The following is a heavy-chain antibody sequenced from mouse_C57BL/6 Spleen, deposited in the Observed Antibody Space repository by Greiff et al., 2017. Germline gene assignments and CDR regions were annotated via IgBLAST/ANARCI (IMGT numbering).Heavy chain of an antibody. CDR3: ARVNWDYAMDY. CDR1: GFSFTGYS. V-gene: IGHV1-42*01. D-gene: IGHD4-1*02. CDR2: INPSTGGT. Sequence: EVQLQQSGPELVKPGASVKISCTASGFSFTGYSMYWVKQTPEKSLEWIGDINPSTGGTTYTEKFKAKATLTVDKSSSTAYMQLKSLTSEDSAVYYCARVNWDYAMDYWGQGTSVTVSS. J-gene: IGHJ4*01.